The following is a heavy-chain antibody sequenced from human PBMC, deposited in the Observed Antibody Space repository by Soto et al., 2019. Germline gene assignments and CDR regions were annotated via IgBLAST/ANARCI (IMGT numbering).Heavy chain of an antibody. CDR3: ARVAIV. D-gene: IGHD3-16*02. CDR1: GGSISSGGYS. Sequence: QLQLQESGSGLVKPSQTLSLTCAVSGGSISSGGYSWSWIRQPPGKGLEWIGYIYHSGSTYYNPSLKSRVTTSVDRSKTQCSRKLTSVTAADTAVYSCARVAIVWGQGTLVTVSS. J-gene: IGHJ4*02. CDR2: IYHSGST. V-gene: IGHV4-30-2*01.